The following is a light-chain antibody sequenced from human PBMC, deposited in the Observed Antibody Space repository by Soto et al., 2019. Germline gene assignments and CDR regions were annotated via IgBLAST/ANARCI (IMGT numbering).Light chain of an antibody. CDR1: QSVRSY. CDR3: QQKNNWRD. J-gene: IGKJ4*01. V-gene: IGKV3-15*01. Sequence: ELVLTQSPATLSVSPGERATLSCRRSQSVRSYFTRYRQKPEQAHRLRGYGASTRATGIPFRFSGSGSGTEYTLTVCCRQTEDFAVYYCQQKNNWRDVGGGTNVDIK. CDR2: GAS.